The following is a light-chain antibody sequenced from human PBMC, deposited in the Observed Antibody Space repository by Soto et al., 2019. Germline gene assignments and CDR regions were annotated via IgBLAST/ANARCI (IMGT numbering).Light chain of an antibody. Sequence: EIVLTKSPGTLSLSPGQRATLSCRASQSISSNFLAWYQQKPGQAPRLLIYATSSRATGIPARFSGSGSGTDFTLTISSLEPEDFATYYCQHYGGMWTFGQGTKVDIK. V-gene: IGKV3-20*01. CDR2: ATS. CDR1: QSISSNF. CDR3: QHYGGMWT. J-gene: IGKJ1*01.